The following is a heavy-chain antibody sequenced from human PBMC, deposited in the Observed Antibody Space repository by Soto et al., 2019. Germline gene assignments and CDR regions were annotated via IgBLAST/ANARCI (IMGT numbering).Heavy chain of an antibody. J-gene: IGHJ4*02. D-gene: IGHD3-22*01. CDR1: GGTFSSYA. V-gene: IGHV1-69*06. CDR2: IIPIFGTA. Sequence: SVKVSCKASGGTFSSYAIIWVRQAPGQGLEWMGGIIPIFGTANYAQKFQGRVTITADKSTSTAYMELSSLRSEDTAVYYCARATHPYYYDSSGYYYAPGYWGQGTLVNVSS. CDR3: ARATHPYYYDSSGYYYAPGY.